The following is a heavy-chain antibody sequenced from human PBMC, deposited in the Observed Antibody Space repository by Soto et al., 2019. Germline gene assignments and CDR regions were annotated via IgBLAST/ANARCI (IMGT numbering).Heavy chain of an antibody. CDR3: ARWGEEYYGMDV. CDR2: IYYSGST. V-gene: IGHV4-31*03. J-gene: IGHJ6*02. D-gene: IGHD3-16*01. Sequence: SETLSLTCTVSGGSISSGGYYWSWIRQHPGKGLEWIGYIYYSGSTYYNPSLKSRVTISVATSKNQFSLKLSSVTAADTAVYYCARWGEEYYGMDVWGQGTTVTVSS. CDR1: GGSISSGGYY.